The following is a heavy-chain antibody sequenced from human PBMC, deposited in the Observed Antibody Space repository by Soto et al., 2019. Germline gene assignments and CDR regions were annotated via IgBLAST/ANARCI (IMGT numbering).Heavy chain of an antibody. CDR2: IYYSGST. J-gene: IGHJ4*02. CDR1: GGSVSGGDYY. CDR3: ARGYCSSTSRYEFAY. Sequence: PSETLSLSCTVSGGSVSGGDYYWSWIRQPPGKGLEWIGYIYYSGSTNYSPSLKSRVTISVDTSKKQFSLKLTSVTAADTAMYYCARGYCSSTSRYEFAYWGQGTLVTVSS. D-gene: IGHD2-2*01. V-gene: IGHV4-61*08.